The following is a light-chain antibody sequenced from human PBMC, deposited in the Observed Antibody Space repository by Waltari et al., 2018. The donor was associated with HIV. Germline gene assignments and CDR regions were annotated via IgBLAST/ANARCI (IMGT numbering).Light chain of an antibody. CDR2: EVT. CDR1: SSDIGGYNY. V-gene: IGLV2-8*01. CDR3: GSYTDTNNHYV. J-gene: IGLJ1*01. Sequence: QSALTQPPSASGSPGQSVTISCTGTSSDIGGYNYVSWYQQHPAKAPKLLFYEVTKRPQGVPDRFSGSKSGNTASLTVSGLQPEDEADYYCGSYTDTNNHYVFGTGTKVT.